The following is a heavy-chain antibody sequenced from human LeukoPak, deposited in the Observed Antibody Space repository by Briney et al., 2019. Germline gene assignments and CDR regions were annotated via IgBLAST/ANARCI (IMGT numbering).Heavy chain of an antibody. D-gene: IGHD3-22*01. CDR3: AKNSDSSGYYLDY. Sequence: GGSLRLSCAASGFTFSSYWMSWVRQAPGKGLEWVSAISGSGGSTYYADSVKGRFTISRDNSKNTLYLQMNSLRAEDTAVYYCAKNSDSSGYYLDYWGQGTLVTVSS. V-gene: IGHV3-23*01. CDR1: GFTFSSYW. CDR2: ISGSGGST. J-gene: IGHJ4*02.